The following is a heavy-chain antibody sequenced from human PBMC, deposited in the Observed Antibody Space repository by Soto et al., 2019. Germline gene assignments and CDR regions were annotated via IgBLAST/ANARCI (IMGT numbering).Heavy chain of an antibody. Sequence: GGSLRLSCAASGFTFSSYSMNWVRQAPGEGLEWVSSITTRSTSIYYADSVKGRFTISRDNAKNLLFLQMNNLRAEDTAVYYCVRGITVFGVASPPYFDSWGQGTLVTVSS. CDR1: GFTFSSYS. J-gene: IGHJ4*02. CDR2: ITTRSTSI. V-gene: IGHV3-21*06. D-gene: IGHD3-3*01. CDR3: VRGITVFGVASPPYFDS.